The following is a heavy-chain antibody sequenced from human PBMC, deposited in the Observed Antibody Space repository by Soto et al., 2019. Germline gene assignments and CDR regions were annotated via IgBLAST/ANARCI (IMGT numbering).Heavy chain of an antibody. CDR3: ATELIREAPPTDY. CDR2: ISSYDGTKK. V-gene: IGHV3-30*03. Sequence: GGSLRLSCAASGITFSRYGMHWVRQAPGKGLEWLAIISSYDGTKKNYADSVQGRFTISRDNSKNTLYLEMNSLRTEDTAVYHCATELIREAPPTDYWGQGTLVTVSS. D-gene: IGHD3-10*01. J-gene: IGHJ4*02. CDR1: GITFSRYG.